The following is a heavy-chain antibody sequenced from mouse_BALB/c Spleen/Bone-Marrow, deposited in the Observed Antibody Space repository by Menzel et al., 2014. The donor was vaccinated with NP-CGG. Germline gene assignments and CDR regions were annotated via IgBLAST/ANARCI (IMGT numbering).Heavy chain of an antibody. Sequence: VQLQQSGGELVKPGASVKLSCTASGFNIKDTYMHWVKQRPEQGLEWIGRIDPANGNTKYDPKFQGKATITADTSSNTAYLQLSSLTSEDTAVYYCARWLLPYGLDYWGQGTSVTVSS. CDR2: IDPANGNT. J-gene: IGHJ4*01. D-gene: IGHD2-3*01. V-gene: IGHV14-3*02. CDR1: GFNIKDTY. CDR3: ARWLLPYGLDY.